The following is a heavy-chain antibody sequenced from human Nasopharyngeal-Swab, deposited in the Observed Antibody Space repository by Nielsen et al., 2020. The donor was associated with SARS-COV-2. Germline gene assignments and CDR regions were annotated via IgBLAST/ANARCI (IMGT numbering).Heavy chain of an antibody. Sequence: GESLKISCAASGFTFSSYAMSWVRQALGKGLEWVSAISGSGGSTYYADSVKGRFTISRDNSKNTLYLQMNSLRAEDTAVYYCAKQLLWFGELLDMFDYWGQGTLVTVSS. D-gene: IGHD3-10*01. J-gene: IGHJ4*02. V-gene: IGHV3-23*01. CDR2: ISGSGGST. CDR3: AKQLLWFGELLDMFDY. CDR1: GFTFSSYA.